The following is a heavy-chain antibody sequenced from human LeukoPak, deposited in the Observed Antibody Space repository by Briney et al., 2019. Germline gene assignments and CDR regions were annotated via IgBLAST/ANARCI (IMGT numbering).Heavy chain of an antibody. Sequence: SATLSLTCTVSGDSISSYYWNWIRQPPGKGLEWIGYISYSGSTNYNPSLKSRVTISVDTSKNQFSLEVTSVTAADTAVYYCARAGGSVGWYGTIDYWGQGTLVTVSS. J-gene: IGHJ4*02. CDR3: ARAGGSVGWYGTIDY. CDR2: ISYSGST. D-gene: IGHD6-19*01. V-gene: IGHV4-59*08. CDR1: GDSISSYY.